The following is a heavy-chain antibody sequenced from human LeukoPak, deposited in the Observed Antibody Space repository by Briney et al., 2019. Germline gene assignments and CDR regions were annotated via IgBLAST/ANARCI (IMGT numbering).Heavy chain of an antibody. V-gene: IGHV2-70*11. CDR3: ARTYCSNGICYTVDY. D-gene: IGHD2-8*01. CDR2: IDWDDDK. J-gene: IGHJ4*02. Sequence: ESGPTLVKPTQTLTLTCTFSGFSLSTSGMCVSWIRQPPGKALEWLARIDWDDDKYYSPSLKTRLTISKDTSQNQVVLTMTNMDPVDTATYYCARTYCSNGICYTVDYWGQGTLVTVSS. CDR1: GFSLSTSGMC.